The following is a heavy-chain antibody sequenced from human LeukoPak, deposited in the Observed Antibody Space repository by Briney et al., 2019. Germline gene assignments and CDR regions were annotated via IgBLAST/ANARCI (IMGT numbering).Heavy chain of an antibody. CDR1: GDSVSNDFYY. J-gene: IGHJ4*02. CDR3: ARGPRYSSGYYRTFDY. CDR2: LSHRGNT. V-gene: IGHV4-39*07. Sequence: SETLSLTCTVSGDSVSNDFYYWGWIRQPPGKGLEWVACLSHRGNTWYNPSLESRVTISVDTSKNRFSLKLTSVTAADTAVYYCARGPRYSSGYYRTFDYWGQGTLVTVPS. D-gene: IGHD3-22*01.